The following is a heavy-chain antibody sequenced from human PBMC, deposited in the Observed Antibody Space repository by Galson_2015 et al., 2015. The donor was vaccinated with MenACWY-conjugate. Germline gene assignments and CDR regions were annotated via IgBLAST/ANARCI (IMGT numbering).Heavy chain of an antibody. D-gene: IGHD6-19*01. CDR3: AREIGDSSGWSGTGY. J-gene: IGHJ4*02. V-gene: IGHV1-69*04. CDR2: IIPILGIA. CDR1: GGTFSSYA. Sequence: SVKVSCKASGGTFSSYAISWVRQAPGQGLEWMGRIIPILGIANYAQKFQGRVTITADKSTSTAYMELSSLRSEDTAVYYCAREIGDSSGWSGTGYWGQGTLVTVSS.